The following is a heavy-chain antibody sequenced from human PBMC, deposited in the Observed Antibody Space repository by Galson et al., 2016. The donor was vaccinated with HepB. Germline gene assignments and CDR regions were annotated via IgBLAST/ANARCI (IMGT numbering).Heavy chain of an antibody. CDR1: GFTFSSYG. Sequence: SLRLSCAASGFTFSSYGMHWVRQAPGKGLEWVAVISYDGNNKYDAASVNGRITISRDNTKNTLSLQMNSLRAEDTPVYYCATPYYDFWSGYKPFDYWGQGTLVTVPS. V-gene: IGHV3-30*03. CDR3: ATPYYDFWSGYKPFDY. D-gene: IGHD3-3*01. J-gene: IGHJ4*02. CDR2: ISYDGNNK.